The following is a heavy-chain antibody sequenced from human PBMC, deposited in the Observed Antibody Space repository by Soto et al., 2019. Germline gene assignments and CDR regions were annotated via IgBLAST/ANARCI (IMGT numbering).Heavy chain of an antibody. CDR3: AKDSPYGGKFRGNFDY. J-gene: IGHJ4*02. CDR2: ISGSGGST. D-gene: IGHD4-17*01. V-gene: IGHV3-23*01. Sequence: GGSLRLSCAASGFTFSSYAMSWVRQAPGKGLEWVSAISGSGGSTYYADSVKGRFTISRDNSKNTLYLQMNSLRAEDTAVYYCAKDSPYGGKFRGNFDYWGQGTLVTVSS. CDR1: GFTFSSYA.